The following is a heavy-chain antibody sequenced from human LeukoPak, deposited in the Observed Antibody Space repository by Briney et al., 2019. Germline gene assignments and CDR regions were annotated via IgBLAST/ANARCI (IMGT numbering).Heavy chain of an antibody. Sequence: SETLSLTCAVSGGSISNFYWSWVRQPAGKGLEWVGYISYGGGTTYNASLKHRLSTSMDTSKNQLSLRLSSVTAADTALYYCARVGDTSGYFYYFDNWGQGTLVTVSS. CDR3: ARVGDTSGYFYYFDN. D-gene: IGHD3-22*01. J-gene: IGHJ4*02. CDR1: GGSISNFY. V-gene: IGHV4-59*08. CDR2: ISYGGGT.